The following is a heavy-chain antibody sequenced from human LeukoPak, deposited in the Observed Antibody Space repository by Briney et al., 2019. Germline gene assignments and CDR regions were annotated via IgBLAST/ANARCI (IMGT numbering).Heavy chain of an antibody. Sequence: GGSLRLSCAAYGVSVSSEYLAWVRQAPGKGLEWISVIYGAGATYCADSVQGRFTISRDTYSNALYLQMNSLRVEDTAVYHCARLLPASRHYFDYWGQGTLVTVSS. CDR2: IYGAGAT. J-gene: IGHJ4*02. CDR3: ARLLPASRHYFDY. V-gene: IGHV3-53*01. D-gene: IGHD2-15*01. CDR1: GVSVSSEY.